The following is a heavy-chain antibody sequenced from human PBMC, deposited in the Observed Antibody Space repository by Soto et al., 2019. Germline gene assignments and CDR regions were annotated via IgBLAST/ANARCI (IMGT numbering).Heavy chain of an antibody. J-gene: IGHJ6*02. CDR1: GYTFTSYD. Sequence: ASVKVSCKASGYTFTSYDINWVRQATGQGLEWMGWMNPNSGNTGYAQKFQGRVTMTRNTSISTAYMELSSLRSEDTAVYYCARGRGSTRSYYYYGMDVWGQGATVTVYS. D-gene: IGHD2-2*01. CDR3: ARGRGSTRSYYYYGMDV. V-gene: IGHV1-8*01. CDR2: MNPNSGNT.